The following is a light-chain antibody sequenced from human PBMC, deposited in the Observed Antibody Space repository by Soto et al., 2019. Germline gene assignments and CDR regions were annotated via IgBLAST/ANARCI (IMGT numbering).Light chain of an antibody. CDR1: QTIIGY. Sequence: DIQMTQSPSSLSASLGDSVTITCRASQTIIGYLNWYQQKPGKAPRLLINAASNLQSGVPSRFSGSGSGTEFTLTISSLQPDDFATYYCQHYNSYSEAFGQGTKV. J-gene: IGKJ1*01. CDR3: QHYNSYSEA. CDR2: AAS. V-gene: IGKV1-5*01.